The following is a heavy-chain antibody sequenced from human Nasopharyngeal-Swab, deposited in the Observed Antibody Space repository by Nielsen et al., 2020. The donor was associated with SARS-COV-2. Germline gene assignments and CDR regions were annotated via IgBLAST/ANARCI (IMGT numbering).Heavy chain of an antibody. J-gene: IGHJ6*03. CDR2: ISAYNGNT. D-gene: IGHD2-2*02. CDR3: ARVIVVVPAAILSGVYYYYMDV. CDR1: GYTFTSYG. V-gene: IGHV1-18*01. Sequence: ASVKVSCKASGYTFTSYGISWVRQAPGQGLEWMGWISAYNGNTNYAQKLQGRVTMTTDTSTSTAYMELRSLRSDDTAVYYCARVIVVVPAAILSGVYYYYMDVWGKGTTVTASS.